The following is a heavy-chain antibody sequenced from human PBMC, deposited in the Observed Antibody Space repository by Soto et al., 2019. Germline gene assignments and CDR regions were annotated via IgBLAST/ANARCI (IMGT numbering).Heavy chain of an antibody. CDR1: GFTFSGSA. CDR3: TTVGDSIYYFDY. D-gene: IGHD4-17*01. CDR2: IRSKANSYAT. Sequence: GGSLRLSCAASGFTFSGSAMHWVRQASGKGLEWVGRIRSKANSYATAYAESVKGRFTTSRDDSKKTAYLQMNSLKTEDTAVYYCTTVGDSIYYFDYWGQGTLVTVSS. J-gene: IGHJ4*02. V-gene: IGHV3-73*01.